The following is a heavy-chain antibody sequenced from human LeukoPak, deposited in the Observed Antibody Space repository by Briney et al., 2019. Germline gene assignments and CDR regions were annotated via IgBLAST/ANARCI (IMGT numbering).Heavy chain of an antibody. Sequence: PSETLSLTCAVYGGSFSGYYWSWIRQPPGKGLEWIGEINHSGSTNYNPSLKSRVTISVDTSKNQFSLKLSSVTAADTAVYYCARNLTGTGVYDYWGQGTLVIVSS. V-gene: IGHV4-34*01. CDR1: GGSFSGYY. J-gene: IGHJ4*02. D-gene: IGHD3-10*01. CDR3: ARNLTGTGVYDY. CDR2: INHSGST.